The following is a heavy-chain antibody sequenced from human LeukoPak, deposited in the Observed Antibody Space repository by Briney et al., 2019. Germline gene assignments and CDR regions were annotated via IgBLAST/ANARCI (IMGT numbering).Heavy chain of an antibody. CDR3: ARVFTSSGYYSAYYYYGMDV. D-gene: IGHD3-22*01. CDR1: GYTFTSYD. Sequence: ASVKVSCKASGYTFTSYDINWVRQAPGQGLEWMGWMNPNSGNTGYAQKFQGRVTMTRNTSISTAYMELSSLRSEDTAVYYCARVFTSSGYYSAYYYYGMDVWGQGTTVTVSS. V-gene: IGHV1-8*01. CDR2: MNPNSGNT. J-gene: IGHJ6*02.